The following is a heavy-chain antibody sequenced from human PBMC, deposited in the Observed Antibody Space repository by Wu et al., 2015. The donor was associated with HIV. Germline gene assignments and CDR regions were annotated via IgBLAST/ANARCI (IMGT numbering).Heavy chain of an antibody. CDR3: ARDGPGYSSGPGWFDP. V-gene: IGHV1-18*01. J-gene: IGHJ5*02. Sequence: QVHLVQFGGEVKKPGSSVKVTCKASGYTFTSYGISWVRQAPGQGLEWMGWISAYNGNTNYAQKLQGRVTMTTDTSTSTAYMELRSLRSDDTAVYYCARDGPGYSSGPGWFDPWGQGTLVTVSS. CDR2: ISAYNGNT. D-gene: IGHD6-19*01. CDR1: GYTFTSYG.